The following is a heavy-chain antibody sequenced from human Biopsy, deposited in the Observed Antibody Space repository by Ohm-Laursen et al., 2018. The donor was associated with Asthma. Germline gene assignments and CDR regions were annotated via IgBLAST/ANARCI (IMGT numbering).Heavy chain of an antibody. CDR2: LHYSGSPYYT. D-gene: IGHD2-15*01. J-gene: IGHJ5*02. CDR3: ARLADCSGGACYSYGWFDP. CDR1: GGSISNSNYY. Sequence: SDTLSLTCTVSGGSISNSNYYWGWIRQSPGKGLEWIGSLHYSGSPYYTFYNPSLESRVTISLDASKSQFSLRLTSVTPADTAVYYCARLADCSGGACYSYGWFDPWGQGTRVTVSS. V-gene: IGHV4-39*07.